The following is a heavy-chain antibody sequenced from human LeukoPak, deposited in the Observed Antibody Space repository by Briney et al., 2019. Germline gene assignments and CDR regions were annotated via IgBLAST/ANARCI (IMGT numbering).Heavy chain of an antibody. CDR2: IYPGDSDT. J-gene: IGHJ4*02. CDR3: ARQLRYFDWSADY. D-gene: IGHD3-9*01. V-gene: IGHV5-51*01. Sequence: GESLKISCEGSGYTFTSYWIGWVRQMPGKGLEWMGIIYPGDSDTRYSPSFQGQVTISADKSISTAYLQWSSLKASDTAMYYCARQLRYFDWSADYWGQGTLVTVSS. CDR1: GYTFTSYW.